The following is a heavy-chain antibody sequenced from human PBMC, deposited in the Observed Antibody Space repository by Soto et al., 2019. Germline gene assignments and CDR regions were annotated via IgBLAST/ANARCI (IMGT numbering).Heavy chain of an antibody. CDR2: ISGNSGST. Sequence: EVQLLESGGGLVQPGGSLRLSCEGAGFSFESYTMSWVRQAPGQGLEWVSAISGNSGSTYYADSVKGRFTISRDNSKNTLYLQMNSLRDEDTAVYYCANGPWAGGYWGQGTLVIVSS. J-gene: IGHJ4*02. CDR1: GFSFESYT. CDR3: ANGPWAGGY. D-gene: IGHD3-16*01. V-gene: IGHV3-23*01.